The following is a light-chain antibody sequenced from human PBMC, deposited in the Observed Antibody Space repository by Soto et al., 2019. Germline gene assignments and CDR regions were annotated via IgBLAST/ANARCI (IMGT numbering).Light chain of an antibody. CDR3: CSYAGSRTS. CDR1: SRDVGSYNL. Sequence: QSALTQPASVSGSPGQSITISCTGTSRDVGSYNLVSWYQQHPGKAPKLMIYEGRKRPSGVSNRFSGSKSGNTASLTISGLQAEDEADYYCCSYAGSRTSFGTGTKLTVL. CDR2: EGR. J-gene: IGLJ1*01. V-gene: IGLV2-23*01.